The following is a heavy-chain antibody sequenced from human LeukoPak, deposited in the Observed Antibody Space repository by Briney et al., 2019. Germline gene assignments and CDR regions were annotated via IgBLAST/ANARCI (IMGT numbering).Heavy chain of an antibody. CDR3: ARAGYTISYYSLAY. Sequence: SETLSLTCTVSGGSINSYYWGWIRQPAGKGLEWIGRIYTTGSTNYNPSLKSRVTISVDTSKNQFSLKLTSVTAADTGMYYCARAGYTISYYSLAYWGQGALVTVSS. CDR1: GGSINSYY. CDR2: IYTTGST. J-gene: IGHJ4*02. V-gene: IGHV4-4*07. D-gene: IGHD1-26*01.